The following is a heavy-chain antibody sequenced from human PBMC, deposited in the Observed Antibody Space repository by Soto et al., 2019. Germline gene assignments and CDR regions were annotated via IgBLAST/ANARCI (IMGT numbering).Heavy chain of an antibody. D-gene: IGHD2-2*01. Sequence: GGSVKVSCKAAGGTFSSYAISWVRQAPGQGLEWMGGIIPIFGTANYAQKFQGRVTITADESTSTAYMELSSLRSEDTAVYYCARDYRYCSSTSCASRGFDPWGQGTLVTVSS. CDR3: ARDYRYCSSTSCASRGFDP. J-gene: IGHJ5*02. V-gene: IGHV1-69*13. CDR2: IIPIFGTA. CDR1: GGTFSSYA.